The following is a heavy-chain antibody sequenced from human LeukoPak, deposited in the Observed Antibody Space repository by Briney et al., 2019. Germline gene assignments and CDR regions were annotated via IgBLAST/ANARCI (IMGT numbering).Heavy chain of an antibody. CDR1: GGSISSSSYY. CDR2: IYYSGST. Sequence: PSETLSLTCTVSGGSISSSSYYWGWIRQPPGKGLEWIGSIYYSGSTYYNPSLKSRVTISVDTSKNQFSLKLSSVTAADTAVYYCARHSLYDILTGYYKAYYFDYWGQGTLVTVSS. V-gene: IGHV4-39*07. J-gene: IGHJ4*02. D-gene: IGHD3-9*01. CDR3: ARHSLYDILTGYYKAYYFDY.